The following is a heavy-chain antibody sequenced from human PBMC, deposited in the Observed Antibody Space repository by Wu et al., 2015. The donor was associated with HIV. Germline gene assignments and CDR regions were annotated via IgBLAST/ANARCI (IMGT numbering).Heavy chain of an antibody. V-gene: IGHV1-18*01. CDR2: INSYNGNT. D-gene: IGHD2-2*01. CDR1: GYTFTAYA. J-gene: IGHJ4*02. Sequence: QVQLVQSGAEVKRPEAPVKVSCKTSGYTFTAYAITWVRQAPGQGLEWMGWINSYNGNTNYAQRFQVRFTMTTDTATTTAYMELRSLRSEDTAVYYCARTKLGFCSSASCVYQQPFDYWGQGTLVTVSS. CDR3: ARTKLGFCSSASCVYQQPFDY.